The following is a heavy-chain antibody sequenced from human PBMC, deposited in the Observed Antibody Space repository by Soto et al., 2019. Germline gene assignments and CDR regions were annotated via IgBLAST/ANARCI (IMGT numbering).Heavy chain of an antibody. D-gene: IGHD5-12*01. CDR3: VQGRYPTMASPLDH. V-gene: IGHV3-9*01. CDR1: GFTFDDCS. CDR2: ISWDSGTI. Sequence: EVQLVESGGGLVQPGKSLRLSCVASGFTFDDCSVHWVRQAPGKGLEWVSGISWDSGTIGYADSVKGRFSISRDGAKNSLYLQMNSLRVEDAALYYCVQGRYPTMASPLDHWGQGTLVTVSS. J-gene: IGHJ5*02.